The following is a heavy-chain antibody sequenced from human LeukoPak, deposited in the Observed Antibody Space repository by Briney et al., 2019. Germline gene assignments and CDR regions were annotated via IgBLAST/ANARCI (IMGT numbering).Heavy chain of an antibody. CDR3: ARGGGVLLWFGGESAFDI. CDR2: IYSGSST. V-gene: IGHV3-53*01. Sequence: GGSLRLSCAASGFTVSSNYVSWVRQAPGKGLEWVSVIYSGSSTYYADSVKGRFTISRDNSKNTLYLQMNSLRAGDTAVYYGARGGGVLLWFGGESAFDIWGQGTMVTVSS. J-gene: IGHJ3*02. D-gene: IGHD3-10*01. CDR1: GFTVSSNY.